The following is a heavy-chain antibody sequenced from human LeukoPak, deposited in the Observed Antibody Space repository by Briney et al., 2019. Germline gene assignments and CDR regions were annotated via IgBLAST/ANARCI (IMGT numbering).Heavy chain of an antibody. J-gene: IGHJ4*02. D-gene: IGHD7-27*01. V-gene: IGHV3-30-3*01. Sequence: GGSLRLSCAASGFTFNTYAMYWVRQAPGKGLEWVAVISYDGSNEYYADSVKGRFTISRDNSKNTLFLQMNSLRAEDTAMYYCARDTNWGSTHYWGQGTLVTVSS. CDR1: GFTFNTYA. CDR3: ARDTNWGSTHY. CDR2: ISYDGSNE.